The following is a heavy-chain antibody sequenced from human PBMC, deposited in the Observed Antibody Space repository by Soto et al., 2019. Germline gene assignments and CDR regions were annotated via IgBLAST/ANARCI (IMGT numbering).Heavy chain of an antibody. J-gene: IGHJ6*02. V-gene: IGHV1-69*13. D-gene: IGHD6-13*01. CDR2: IIPIFGTA. CDR3: ARESSSWYTTYYYYYGMDV. CDR1: GGTFSSYA. Sequence: SVKVSCKXSGGTFSSYAISWVRQAPGQGLEWMGGIIPIFGTANYAQKFQGRVTITADESTSTAYMELSSLRSEDTAVYYCARESSSWYTTYYYYYGMDVWGQGTTVTVSS.